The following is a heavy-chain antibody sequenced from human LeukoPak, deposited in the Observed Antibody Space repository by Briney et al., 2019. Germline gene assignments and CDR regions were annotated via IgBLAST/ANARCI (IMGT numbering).Heavy chain of an antibody. J-gene: IGHJ4*02. D-gene: IGHD6-13*01. Sequence: PGGSLRLSCAASGFTFSDCYMSWIRQAPGKGLEWVSYISSSSSYTDYADSVKGRFTISRDNSKNTLYLQMNSLRAEDTAVYYCAKLGWGGSSWYFDYWGQGTLVTVSS. CDR2: ISSSSSYT. CDR1: GFTFSDCY. CDR3: AKLGWGGSSWYFDY. V-gene: IGHV3-11*03.